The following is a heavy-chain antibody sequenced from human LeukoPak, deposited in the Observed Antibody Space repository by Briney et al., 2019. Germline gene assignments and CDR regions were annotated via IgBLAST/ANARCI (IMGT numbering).Heavy chain of an antibody. CDR2: INPNSGDT. D-gene: IGHD3-10*01. CDR1: GYTFTGYY. Sequence: GASVKVSCKASGYTFTGYYIHWVRQAPGQGLEWMGLINPNSGDTRYAPKFQGRVTMTRDTSISTAYMDLSRLRSDDTAVYSCARGDYYGSGHDAFDICGQGTLVTVSS. J-gene: IGHJ3*02. CDR3: ARGDYYGSGHDAFDI. V-gene: IGHV1-2*02.